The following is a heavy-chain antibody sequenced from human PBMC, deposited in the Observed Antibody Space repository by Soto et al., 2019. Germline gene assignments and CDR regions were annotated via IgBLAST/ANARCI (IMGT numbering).Heavy chain of an antibody. CDR2: IIPILGIA. V-gene: IGHV1-69*02. CDR1: GGTFSSYT. Sequence: SVKVSCKASGGTFSSYTISWVRQAPGQGLEWMGRIIPILGIANYAQKFQGRVTITADKSTSTAYMELSSLRSEDTAVYYCARVRVPGLYSGYGSPTKYYGMDVWGQGNTVTVSS. J-gene: IGHJ6*02. D-gene: IGHD5-12*01. CDR3: ARVRVPGLYSGYGSPTKYYGMDV.